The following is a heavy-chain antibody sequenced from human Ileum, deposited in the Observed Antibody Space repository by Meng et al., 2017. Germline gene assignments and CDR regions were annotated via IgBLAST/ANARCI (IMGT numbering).Heavy chain of an antibody. D-gene: IGHD1-26*01. CDR3: ARDHMGSLDY. V-gene: IGHV4-61*08. Sequence: LGRGLVRPSVSLSLICTGSGGSVSRAVYQWGWIRQPPGSGLEWIGYASTNYNPSLKSRVTRSLDTSRNQFSLSLSSVTAADTAVYYCARDHMGSLDYWGQGILVTVSS. CDR2: AST. J-gene: IGHJ4*02. CDR1: GGSVSRAVYQ.